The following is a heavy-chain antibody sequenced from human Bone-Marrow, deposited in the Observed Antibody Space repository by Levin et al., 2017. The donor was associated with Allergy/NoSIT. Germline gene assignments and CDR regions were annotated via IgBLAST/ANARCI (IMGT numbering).Heavy chain of an antibody. D-gene: IGHD3-10*01. CDR2: ISAYNGNT. CDR1: GYTFTSYG. Sequence: ASVKVSCKASGYTFTSYGISWVRQAPGQGLEWMGWISAYNGNTNYAQKLQGRVTMTTDTSTSTAYMELRSLRSDDTAVYYCAGDLARYYGSGGGGWFDPWGQGTLVTVSS. CDR3: AGDLARYYGSGGGGWFDP. V-gene: IGHV1-18*01. J-gene: IGHJ5*02.